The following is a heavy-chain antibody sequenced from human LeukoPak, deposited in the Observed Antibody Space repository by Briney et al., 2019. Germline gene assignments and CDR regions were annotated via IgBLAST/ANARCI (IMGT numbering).Heavy chain of an antibody. CDR1: GFTFSSYW. Sequence: GGSLGLSCAASGFTFSSYWMHWVRQAPGKGLVWVSRINSDGSSTSYADSVRGRFTISRDNAKNTLYLQMNSLRAEDTAVYYCARTPCSGGSCYDSAVDYWGQGTLVTVSS. D-gene: IGHD2-15*01. CDR2: INSDGSST. CDR3: ARTPCSGGSCYDSAVDY. J-gene: IGHJ4*02. V-gene: IGHV3-74*01.